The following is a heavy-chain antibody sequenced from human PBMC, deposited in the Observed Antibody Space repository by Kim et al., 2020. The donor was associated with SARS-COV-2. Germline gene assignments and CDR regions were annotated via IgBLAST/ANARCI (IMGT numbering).Heavy chain of an antibody. CDR1: GYTFTNYD. J-gene: IGHJ5*02. Sequence: ASVKVSCKASGYTFTNYDVNWVRQAPGQGPEWMGWMDPNSGDTGLVQKFQGRVILTTNTSKDTAYMELMNLRFEDTAVYYCAREFGFGKRLPKNWFDPWGQGTLVTVSS. CDR3: AREFGFGKRLPKNWFDP. CDR2: MDPNSGDT. D-gene: IGHD3-10*01. V-gene: IGHV1-8*01.